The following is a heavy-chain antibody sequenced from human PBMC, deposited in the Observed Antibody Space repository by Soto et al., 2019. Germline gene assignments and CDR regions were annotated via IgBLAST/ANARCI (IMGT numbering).Heavy chain of an antibody. D-gene: IGHD4-17*01. CDR2: IYYTGTT. V-gene: IGHV4-59*08. CDR3: ARHYDYGDYLDY. CDR1: GGSINNYY. J-gene: IGHJ4*02. Sequence: PSETLSLTCTVSGGSINNYYWSWIRQPPGKGLEWIGYIYYTGTTKNNPSLKSRVTTSVDTSKNQFSLKLSSVTAADTAVYYCARHYDYGDYLDYWGQGTLVTVSS.